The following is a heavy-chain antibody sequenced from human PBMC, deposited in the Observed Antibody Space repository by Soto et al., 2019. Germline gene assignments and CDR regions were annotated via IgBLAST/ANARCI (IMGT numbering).Heavy chain of an antibody. CDR2: ISGSGGST. Sequence: EVQLLESGGGLVQPGGSLRLSCAASGFTFSSYAMSWVRQAPGKGLEWVSAISGSGGSTYYADSVKGRFTISRDNSKNTLYLQMNSLRAEDTAVYYCAKVPPPKYSSGWYFDYWGQGTLVTVSS. D-gene: IGHD6-19*01. V-gene: IGHV3-23*01. CDR3: AKVPPPKYSSGWYFDY. CDR1: GFTFSSYA. J-gene: IGHJ4*02.